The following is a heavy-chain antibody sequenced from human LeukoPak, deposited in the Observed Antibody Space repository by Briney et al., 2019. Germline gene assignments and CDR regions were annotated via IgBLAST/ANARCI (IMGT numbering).Heavy chain of an antibody. D-gene: IGHD3-3*01. CDR1: GGTFSSYA. Sequence: SVKVSCKASGGTFSSYAISWVRQAPGQGLEWMGRIIPILGIANYAQKFQGRVTITADKSTSTAYMELSSLRSEDTAVYYCARGRKWLLSYGMDVWGQGTTVTVSS. J-gene: IGHJ6*02. CDR2: IIPILGIA. CDR3: ARGRKWLLSYGMDV. V-gene: IGHV1-69*04.